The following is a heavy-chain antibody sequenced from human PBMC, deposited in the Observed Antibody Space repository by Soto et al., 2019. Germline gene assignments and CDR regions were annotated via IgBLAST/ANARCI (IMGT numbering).Heavy chain of an antibody. CDR2: ISSNGGST. CDR1: GFTFSSYG. CDR3: ARARYCSGGSCYRYGMDV. J-gene: IGHJ6*02. Sequence: GGSLRLSCSPSGFTFSSYGMHWVRQAPGKGLEYVSGISSNGGSTYYADSVKGRFTISRDNSKNTLYLQMSSLRSEDTAVYYCARARYCSGGSCYRYGMDVWGQGTTVTVSS. D-gene: IGHD2-15*01. V-gene: IGHV3-64*04.